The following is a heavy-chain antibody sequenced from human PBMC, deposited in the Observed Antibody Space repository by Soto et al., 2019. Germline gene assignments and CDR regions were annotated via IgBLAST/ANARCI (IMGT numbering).Heavy chain of an antibody. J-gene: IGHJ4*02. D-gene: IGHD2-15*01. V-gene: IGHV4-31*11. CDR3: ARVSVVLAVFDY. CDR1: GDSVNSGLYY. CDR2: IYFSGSS. Sequence: SETLSLTCAVSGDSVNSGLYYWSWIRQHPGKGLEWIGYIYFSGSSHYNPSLEGRVSMSLDTSKSQFSLLLASVTVADTAVYYCARVSVVLAVFDYWRQGALVTVSS.